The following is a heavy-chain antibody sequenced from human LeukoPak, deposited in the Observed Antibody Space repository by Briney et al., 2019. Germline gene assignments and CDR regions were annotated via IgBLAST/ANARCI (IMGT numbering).Heavy chain of an antibody. CDR1: GYTFTSYG. Sequence: ASVKVSRKASGYTFTSYGISWVRQAPGQGLEWMGWISAYNGNTNYAQKLQGRVTMTTDTSTSTAYMELRSLRSDDTAVYYCARVDIIVVVPAAMNYWGQGTLVTVSS. J-gene: IGHJ4*02. CDR3: ARVDIIVVVPAAMNY. D-gene: IGHD2-2*01. V-gene: IGHV1-18*01. CDR2: ISAYNGNT.